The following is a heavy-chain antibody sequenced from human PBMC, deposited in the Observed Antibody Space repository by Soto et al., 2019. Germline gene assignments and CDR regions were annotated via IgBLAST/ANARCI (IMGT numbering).Heavy chain of an antibody. V-gene: IGHV4-31*03. CDR1: GGSISSGGYY. Sequence: SETLSLTCTVSGGSISSGGYYWSWIRQHPGKGLEWIGYIYYSGSTYYNPSLKSRVTISVDTSKNQFSLKLSSVTAADTAVYYCARDTHDYGANSVGFDYWGQGTLVTVSS. D-gene: IGHD4-17*01. J-gene: IGHJ4*02. CDR3: ARDTHDYGANSVGFDY. CDR2: IYYSGST.